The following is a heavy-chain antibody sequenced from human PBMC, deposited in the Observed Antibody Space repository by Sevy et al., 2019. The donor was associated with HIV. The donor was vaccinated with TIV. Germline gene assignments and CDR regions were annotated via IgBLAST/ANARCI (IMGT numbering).Heavy chain of an antibody. D-gene: IGHD3-22*01. CDR2: IYSGANT. V-gene: IGHV3-53*01. CDR3: ARDTITYYYDSSGYYTSGYGMDV. Sequence: GESLKISCAASGFNVSSNYMNWVRQAPGKGLEWVSVIYSGANTDYADSVKGRFTISRDTTKNTMYLQMNSLRAEDTAVYNCARDTITYYYDSSGYYTSGYGMDVWGQGTTVTVSS. J-gene: IGHJ6*02. CDR1: GFNVSSNY.